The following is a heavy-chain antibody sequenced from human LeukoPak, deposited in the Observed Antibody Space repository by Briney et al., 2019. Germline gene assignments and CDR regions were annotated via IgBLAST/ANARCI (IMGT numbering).Heavy chain of an antibody. CDR2: INHSGST. Sequence: SETLSLTCAVYGGSFSGYYWSWIRQPPGKGLEWIGEINHSGSTNYNPSLKSRVTISVDTSKNQFSLKLSSVTAADTAVYYCARGNDDSSGYYYFDWFDPWGQGTLFTVSS. D-gene: IGHD3-22*01. CDR3: ARGNDDSSGYYYFDWFDP. V-gene: IGHV4-34*01. CDR1: GGSFSGYY. J-gene: IGHJ5*02.